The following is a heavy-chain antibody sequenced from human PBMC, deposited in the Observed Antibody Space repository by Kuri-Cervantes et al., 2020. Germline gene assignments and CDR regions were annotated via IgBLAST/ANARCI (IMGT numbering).Heavy chain of an antibody. CDR1: GGSINSYY. V-gene: IGHV4-59*13. J-gene: IGHJ5*02. CDR3: AKDRRQQWLVWNGWFDP. D-gene: IGHD6-19*01. Sequence: SETLSLTCTVSGGSINSYYWSWIRQSPGKGLEWIGNIYYKGTTKYNPSLQSRVTISVDVTKGQFSLNLTSVTAADTAVYYCAKDRRQQWLVWNGWFDPWGQGIQVTVSS. CDR2: IYYKGTT.